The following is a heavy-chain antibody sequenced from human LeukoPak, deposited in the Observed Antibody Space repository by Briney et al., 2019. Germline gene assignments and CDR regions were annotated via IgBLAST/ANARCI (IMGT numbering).Heavy chain of an antibody. CDR1: GGSISSYY. D-gene: IGHD3-16*01. J-gene: IGHJ4*02. CDR2: IYYSGST. Sequence: SETLSLTCTVSGGSISSYYWSWIRQPPGKGLEWIGYIYYSGSTNYNPSLKGRVTISVDTSKNQFSLKLSSVTAADTAVYYCARETDYVFYWGQGTLVTVSS. V-gene: IGHV4-59*01. CDR3: ARETDYVFY.